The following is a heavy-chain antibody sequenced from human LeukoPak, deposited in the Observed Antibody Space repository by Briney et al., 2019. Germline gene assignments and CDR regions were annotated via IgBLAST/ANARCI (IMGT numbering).Heavy chain of an antibody. J-gene: IGHJ4*02. CDR1: GFTFSSYA. V-gene: IGHV3-23*01. CDR2: ISGSGGST. Sequence: GGSLRLSCAASGFTFSSYAMSWVRQAPGKGLEWVSAISGSGGSTYYADSVKGRFTISRDNSKNTLYLQMNSLRAEDTAVYYCAKVDYDILTGYYNVEYYFDYWGQGTLVTVSS. CDR3: AKVDYDILTGYYNVEYYFDY. D-gene: IGHD3-9*01.